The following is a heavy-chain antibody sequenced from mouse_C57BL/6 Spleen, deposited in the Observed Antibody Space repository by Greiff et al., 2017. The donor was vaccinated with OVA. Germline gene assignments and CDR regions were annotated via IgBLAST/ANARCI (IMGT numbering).Heavy chain of an antibody. V-gene: IGHV5-9*01. Sequence: EVHLVESGGGLVKPGGSLKLSCAASGFTFSSYTMSWVRQTPEKRLEWVATISGGGGNTYYPDSVKGRFTISRDNAKNTLYLQMSSLRSEDTALYYCARDYYGSSTGYFDYWGQGTTLTVSS. CDR3: ARDYYGSSTGYFDY. D-gene: IGHD1-1*01. J-gene: IGHJ2*01. CDR1: GFTFSSYT. CDR2: ISGGGGNT.